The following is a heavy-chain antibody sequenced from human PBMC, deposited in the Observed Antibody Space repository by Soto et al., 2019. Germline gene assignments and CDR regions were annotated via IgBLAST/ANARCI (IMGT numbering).Heavy chain of an antibody. Sequence: EVQLVESGGGLVQPGGSLKLSCAASGFLFGASALQWVRQASGKGLEWLGRIGSRGETYATTYAASVKGRFTISRDDSRKTAYLQMNSLESENTAVYYCSRDDSDWFFNWGRGTLVTVSS. D-gene: IGHD3-9*01. CDR3: SRDDSDWFFN. CDR1: GFLFGASA. CDR2: IGSRGETYAT. V-gene: IGHV3-73*02. J-gene: IGHJ4*02.